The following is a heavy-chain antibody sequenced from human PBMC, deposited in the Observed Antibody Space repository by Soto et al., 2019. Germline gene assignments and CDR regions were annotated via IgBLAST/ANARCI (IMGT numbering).Heavy chain of an antibody. CDR2: INHSGST. J-gene: IGHJ5*02. D-gene: IGHD2-2*03. V-gene: IGHV4-34*01. CDR1: GGSFSGYY. CDR3: ARGLDALNNWFDP. Sequence: SETLSLTCAVYGGSFSGYYWSWIRQPPGKGLEWIGEINHSGSTNYNPSLKSRVTISVDTSKNQFSLKLSSVTAADTAVYYCARGLDALNNWFDPWGQGTLVTVSS.